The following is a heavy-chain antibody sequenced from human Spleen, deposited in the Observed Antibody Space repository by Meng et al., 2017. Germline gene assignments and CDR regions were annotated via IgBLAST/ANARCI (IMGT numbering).Heavy chain of an antibody. V-gene: IGHV1-2*06. Sequence: ASVKVSCKPSGYTFTAYYIHWVRQAPGQGLEWMGHINPDTGDTLYAQKFQGRVSMTGDTSISTAYVELSGLRSDDTAVYYCARDENISLGKLFGNYWVRGPLVTFSS. CDR3: ARDENISLGKLFGNY. J-gene: IGHJ4*02. D-gene: IGHD2-21*01. CDR2: INPDTGDT. CDR1: GYTFTAYY.